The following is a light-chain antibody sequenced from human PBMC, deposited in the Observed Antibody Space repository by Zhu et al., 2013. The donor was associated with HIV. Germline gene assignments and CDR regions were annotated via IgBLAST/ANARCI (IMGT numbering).Light chain of an antibody. CDR3: QQYGWSPLT. CDR1: QSVSSN. J-gene: IGKJ4*01. Sequence: EIVMTQSPATLSVSPGERVTLSCRASQSVSSNLAWYQHKPGHAPRLLVYAASTRATGFPDRFSASGSGTDFTLTISRVEPEDFAVYYCQQYGWSPLTFGGGTKVEIK. CDR2: AAS. V-gene: IGKV3-15*01.